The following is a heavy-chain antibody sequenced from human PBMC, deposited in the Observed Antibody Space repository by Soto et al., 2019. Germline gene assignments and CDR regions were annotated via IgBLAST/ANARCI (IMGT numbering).Heavy chain of an antibody. CDR2: ISAYNGNT. CDR3: ARDSRPLTVTQTRICGY. V-gene: IGHV1-18*01. D-gene: IGHD4-17*01. CDR1: GYTFTSYG. Sequence: QVQLVQSGAEVKKPGASVKVSCKASGYTFTSYGISWVRQAPGQGLEWMGWISAYNGNTNYAQKLQGRVTMTTDTSTSTAYMELRSLRSDDTAVYYCARDSRPLTVTQTRICGYWGQGTLVTVSS. J-gene: IGHJ4*02.